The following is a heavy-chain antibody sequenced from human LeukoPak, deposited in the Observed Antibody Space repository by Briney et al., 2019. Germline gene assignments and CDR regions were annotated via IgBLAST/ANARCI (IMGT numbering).Heavy chain of an antibody. Sequence: PGGSLRLSCAASGXTFRTYSMNWVRQAPGKGQEWVSYISSSSSTIHYADSVRGRFTISRDNAKNSLYLQINSPRDEDTAVYYCARAFYGDYGMDVWGQGTPVTVSS. CDR3: ARAFYGDYGMDV. CDR2: ISSSSSTI. D-gene: IGHD4-17*01. CDR1: GXTFRTYS. J-gene: IGHJ6*02. V-gene: IGHV3-48*02.